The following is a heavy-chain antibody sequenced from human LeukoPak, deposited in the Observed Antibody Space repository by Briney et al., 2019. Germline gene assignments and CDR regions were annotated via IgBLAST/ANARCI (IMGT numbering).Heavy chain of an antibody. Sequence: GGSLRLSCAASGFTFSNYWMSWVRQAPGNGPEWVANIKEDESEKNYVNSVKDRFTISRDNAKNSLYLQMNSLRAEDTAVYYCARHGGDSSWFDYWGQGTLVTVSS. V-gene: IGHV3-7*01. J-gene: IGHJ4*02. CDR3: ARHGGDSSWFDY. CDR2: IKEDESEK. CDR1: GFTFSNYW. D-gene: IGHD6-13*01.